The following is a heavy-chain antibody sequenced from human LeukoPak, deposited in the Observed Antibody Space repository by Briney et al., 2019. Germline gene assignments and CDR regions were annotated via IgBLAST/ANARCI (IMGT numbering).Heavy chain of an antibody. CDR2: INPNSGGT. Sequence: ASVKVSCTASGYTFTGYYMHWVRQAPGQGLEWMGWINPNSGGTNYAQKFQGWVTMTRDTSISTAYMELSRLRSDDTAVYYCARDQMSDYGDCSFDYWGQGTLVTVSS. CDR3: ARDQMSDYGDCSFDY. J-gene: IGHJ4*02. V-gene: IGHV1-2*04. CDR1: GYTFTGYY. D-gene: IGHD4-17*01.